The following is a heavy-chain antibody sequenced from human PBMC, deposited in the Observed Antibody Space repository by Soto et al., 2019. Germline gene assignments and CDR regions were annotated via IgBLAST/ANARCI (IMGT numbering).Heavy chain of an antibody. CDR1: GGTFSSYT. J-gene: IGHJ3*02. Sequence: QVQLVQSGAEVKKPGSSVKVSCKASGGTFSSYTISWVRQAPGQGLEWMGRIIPILGIANYAQKFQGRVTITADKSTSTAYMELSSLRSEDTDVYYCARETAPSIAALTDAFDIWGQGTMVTVSS. CDR2: IIPILGIA. V-gene: IGHV1-69*08. CDR3: ARETAPSIAALTDAFDI. D-gene: IGHD6-6*01.